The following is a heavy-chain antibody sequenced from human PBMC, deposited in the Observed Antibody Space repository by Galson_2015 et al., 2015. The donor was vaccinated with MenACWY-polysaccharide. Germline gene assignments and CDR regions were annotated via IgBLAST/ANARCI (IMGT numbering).Heavy chain of an antibody. CDR2: IQYDGSNK. CDR3: AREGSRIVFHAFDI. V-gene: IGHV3-33*01. D-gene: IGHD2-2*01. CDR1: GSRFSNSG. Sequence: LRLSCAAPGSRFSNSGMHWVRQAPGKGLEWVADIQYDGSNKVYANSVKGRFTISRDNSKNTVFLEMNTLGVEDTAVYYCAREGSRIVFHAFDIWGQGTMVTVSS. J-gene: IGHJ3*02.